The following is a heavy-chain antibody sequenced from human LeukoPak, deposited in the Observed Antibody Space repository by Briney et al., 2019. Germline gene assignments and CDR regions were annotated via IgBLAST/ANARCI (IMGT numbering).Heavy chain of an antibody. J-gene: IGHJ4*02. V-gene: IGHV4-34*01. CDR3: ARELSGRRWLQRGDYFDY. D-gene: IGHD5-24*01. CDR2: INHSGST. CDR1: GGSFSGYY. Sequence: SETLSLTFAVYGGSFSGYYWSWIRQPPGKGLEWIGEINHSGSTNYNPSLKSRVTISVDTSKNQFSLKLSSVTAADTAVYYCARELSGRRWLQRGDYFDYWGQGTLVTVSS.